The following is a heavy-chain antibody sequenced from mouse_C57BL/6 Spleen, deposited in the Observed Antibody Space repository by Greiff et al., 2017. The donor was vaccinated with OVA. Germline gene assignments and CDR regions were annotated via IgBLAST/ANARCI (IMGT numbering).Heavy chain of an antibody. CDR1: GYTFTDYY. CDR3: ARDSYGYDGGYYFDY. V-gene: IGHV1-76*01. J-gene: IGHJ2*01. CDR2: IYPGSGNT. D-gene: IGHD2-2*01. Sequence: QVQLKQSGAELVRPGASVKLSCKASGYTFTDYYINWVKQRPGQGLEWIARIYPGSGNTYYNEKFKGKATLTAEKSSRTAYMQLSSLTSEDSAVYFCARDSYGYDGGYYFDYWGQGTTLTVSS.